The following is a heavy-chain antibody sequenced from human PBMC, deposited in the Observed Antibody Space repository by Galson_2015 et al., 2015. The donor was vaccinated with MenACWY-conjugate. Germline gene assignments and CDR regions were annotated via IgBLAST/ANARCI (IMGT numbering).Heavy chain of an antibody. CDR2: NYDSGTT. Sequence: ETLSLTCTVSGGSASSSGYYWTWIRQPPGKGLEWIGLNYDSGTTKYNPSLKGRVTISLDTSKNQVSLKLSSVTAADTAVYYCAREFSYWGQGTLVTVSS. J-gene: IGHJ4*02. CDR1: GGSASSSGYY. D-gene: IGHD3-3*01. CDR3: AREFSY. V-gene: IGHV4-61*08.